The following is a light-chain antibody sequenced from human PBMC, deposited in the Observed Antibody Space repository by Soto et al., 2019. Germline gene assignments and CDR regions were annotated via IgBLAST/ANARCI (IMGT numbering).Light chain of an antibody. CDR2: GAS. Sequence: EIVLTQSPGTLSLSPGERATLSCRASQSVSSNFLAWYQQKPGQAPRLLIYGASSRAIGIPDRFSGSRLGTDFTLTISRLEPEDFEVYYCHQYDTSPWTFGQGTKVEIK. CDR3: HQYDTSPWT. CDR1: QSVSSNF. J-gene: IGKJ1*01. V-gene: IGKV3-20*01.